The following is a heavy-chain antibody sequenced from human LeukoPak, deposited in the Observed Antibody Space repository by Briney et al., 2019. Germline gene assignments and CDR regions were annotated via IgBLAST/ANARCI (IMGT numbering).Heavy chain of an antibody. V-gene: IGHV3-30*18. CDR2: ISYDGSNK. D-gene: IGHD6-19*01. Sequence: GRSLRLSCAASGFTFSSNGMHWVRQAPGKGLEWVAVISYDGSNKYYADSVKGRSTISRDNSKNTLYLQMNSLRAEDTAVYYCAKAPTSNSSGWYNFDYWGQGTLVTVSS. J-gene: IGHJ4*02. CDR3: AKAPTSNSSGWYNFDY. CDR1: GFTFSSNG.